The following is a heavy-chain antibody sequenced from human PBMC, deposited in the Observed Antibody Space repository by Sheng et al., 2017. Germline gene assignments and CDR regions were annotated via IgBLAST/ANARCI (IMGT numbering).Heavy chain of an antibody. CDR2: INHSGST. D-gene: IGHD3-22*01. V-gene: IGHV4-34*01. J-gene: IGHJ5*02. CDR3: ARHLYYYDSSGYWFDP. Sequence: QVQLQQWGAGLLKPSETLSLTCAVYGGSFSGYYWSWIRQPPGKGLEWIGEINHSGSTNYNPSLKSRVTISVDTSKNQFSLKLSSVTAADTAVYYCARHLYYYDSSGYWFDPWGQGTLVTVSS. CDR1: GGSFSGYY.